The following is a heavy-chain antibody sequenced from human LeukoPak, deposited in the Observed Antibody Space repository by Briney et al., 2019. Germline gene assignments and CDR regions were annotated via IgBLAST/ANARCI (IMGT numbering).Heavy chain of an antibody. CDR3: ARGGPGYCSGGSCYLH. Sequence: SQTLSLTCTVSGGSISSGGYDWSWIRQHPGKGLEWIGYIYYSGSTYYNPSLKSRVTISVDTSKNQFSLKLSSVTAADTAVYYCARGGPGYCSGGSCYLHWGQGTLVTVSS. CDR2: IYYSGST. J-gene: IGHJ4*02. V-gene: IGHV4-31*03. CDR1: GGSISSGGYD. D-gene: IGHD2-15*01.